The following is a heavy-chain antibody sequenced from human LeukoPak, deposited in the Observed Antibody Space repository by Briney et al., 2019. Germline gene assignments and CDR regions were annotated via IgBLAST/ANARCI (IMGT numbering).Heavy chain of an antibody. Sequence: PGGSLRLSCAASGFTSSSYSMNWVPHAPGKRLGWGSSISSSSSYIYYADSVKGRFTISRDNAKNSLYLQMNSLRAEDTAVYYCGRDLATTVTPTGWFDPWGQGTLVTVSS. CDR2: ISSSSSYI. V-gene: IGHV3-21*01. D-gene: IGHD4-17*01. CDR3: GRDLATTVTPTGWFDP. J-gene: IGHJ5*02. CDR1: GFTSSSYS.